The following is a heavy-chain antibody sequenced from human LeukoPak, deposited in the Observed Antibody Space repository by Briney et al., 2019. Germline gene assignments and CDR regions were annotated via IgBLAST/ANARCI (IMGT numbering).Heavy chain of an antibody. V-gene: IGHV4-61*02. CDR1: GGSISSGSYY. Sequence: TSETLSLTCTVSGGSISSGSYYWSWIRQPAGKGLEWIGRIYTSGNSAYNPSLKSRVTMSVDTSKNQFSLKLSSVTAADTAVYYCARENFGSGSYFHYYYYMDVWGKGTTVTLSS. J-gene: IGHJ6*03. CDR3: ARENFGSGSYFHYYYYMDV. D-gene: IGHD3-10*01. CDR2: IYTSGNS.